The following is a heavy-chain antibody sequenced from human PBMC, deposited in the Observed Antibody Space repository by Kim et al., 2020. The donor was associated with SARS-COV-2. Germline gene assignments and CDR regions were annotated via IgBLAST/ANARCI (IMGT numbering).Heavy chain of an antibody. J-gene: IGHJ6*02. CDR3: ARQFYYYDSSGYYYGGYYYGLDV. V-gene: IGHV5-51*01. Sequence: GESLKISCKGSGYSFTSYWIGWVRQMPGKGLELMGIIYPGDSDTRYSPSFQGQVTISADKSISTAYLQWSSLKSSDTAMYYCARQFYYYDSSGYYYGGYYYGLDVWGQGTTDTVSS. CDR1: GYSFTSYW. CDR2: IYPGDSDT. D-gene: IGHD3-22*01.